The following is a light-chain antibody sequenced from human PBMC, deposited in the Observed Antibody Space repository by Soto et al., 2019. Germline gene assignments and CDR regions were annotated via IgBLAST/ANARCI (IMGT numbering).Light chain of an antibody. CDR1: PSDVGGYNY. CDR2: DVT. CDR3: CSYAAGDSFK. V-gene: IGLV2-11*01. Sequence: QSALTQPRSVSGSPGQSVTISCTGTPSDVGGYNYVSWHQQHPGKAPKVVIYDVTQRPSGVPDRFSASKSGITASLTISGLQAEDEADYYCCSYAAGDSFKFGGGTKVTVL. J-gene: IGLJ2*01.